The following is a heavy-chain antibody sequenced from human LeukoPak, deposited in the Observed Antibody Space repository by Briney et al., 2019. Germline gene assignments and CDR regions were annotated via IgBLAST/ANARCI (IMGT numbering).Heavy chain of an antibody. D-gene: IGHD3-9*01. CDR3: ARLSAPLLRYFDWLYGDYYMDV. J-gene: IGHJ6*03. V-gene: IGHV1-69*01. Sequence: ASVKVSCKASGGTFRSYAITWVRQAPGQGLEWMGGIIPIFGTANYAQKFQGRVTITADESTSTAYMELSSLRSEDTAVYYCARLSAPLLRYFDWLYGDYYMDVWGKGTTVTISS. CDR1: GGTFRSYA. CDR2: IIPIFGTA.